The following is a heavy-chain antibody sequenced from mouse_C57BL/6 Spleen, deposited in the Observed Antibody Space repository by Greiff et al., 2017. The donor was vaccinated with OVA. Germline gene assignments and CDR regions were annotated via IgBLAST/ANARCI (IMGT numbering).Heavy chain of an antibody. CDR1: GYSITSGYY. V-gene: IGHV3-6*01. CDR2: ISYDGSN. J-gene: IGHJ2*01. Sequence: VQLQQSGPGLVKPSQSLSLTCSVTGYSITSGYYWYWIRQSPGNKLEWMGYISYDGSNNYNPSLKNRISITRNTSKNKFFLKLNDVTTEDTATYYCASDRGYWGQGTTLTVSS. CDR3: ASDRGY.